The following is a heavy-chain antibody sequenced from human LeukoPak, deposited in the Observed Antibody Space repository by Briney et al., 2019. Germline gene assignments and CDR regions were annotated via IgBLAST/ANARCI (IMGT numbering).Heavy chain of an antibody. CDR2: FDPEDGET. V-gene: IGHV1-24*01. Sequence: ASVKVSCKVSGYTLTELSIHWVRQAPGKGLEWMGGFDPEDGETIYAQKFQDRVTMTEDTSTDIAYMELSSLRSEDTAVYYCATDRWRELVLDYWGQGTLVTVSS. CDR1: GYTLTELS. D-gene: IGHD1-7*01. J-gene: IGHJ4*02. CDR3: ATDRWRELVLDY.